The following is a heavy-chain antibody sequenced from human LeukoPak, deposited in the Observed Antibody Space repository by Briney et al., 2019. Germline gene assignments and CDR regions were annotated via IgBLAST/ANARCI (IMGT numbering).Heavy chain of an antibody. CDR1: GFTFSTHC. CDR3: AKEGDYYGSGSYRDGFDI. D-gene: IGHD3-10*01. Sequence: PGGSLRLSCAASGFTFSTHCMPWVRQAPGKGLEWVAFIRYDGINKYYADSVKGRFTISRDRFKNTLYLQMNSLRPEDTAVYYCAKEGDYYGSGSYRDGFDIWGQGTRATVSS. CDR2: IRYDGINK. V-gene: IGHV3-30*02. J-gene: IGHJ3*02.